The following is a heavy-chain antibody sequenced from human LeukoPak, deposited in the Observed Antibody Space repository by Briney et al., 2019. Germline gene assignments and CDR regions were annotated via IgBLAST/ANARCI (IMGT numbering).Heavy chain of an antibody. V-gene: IGHV1-8*01. Sequence: ASVKVSCKASGYPFNNYDINWVRQATGQGLEWMGWMNPNSGNTGYAQKFQGRVTMTRNTSISTAYMELSSLRSEDTAVYYCARGSYSSSWYGGDNWFDPWGQGTLVTVPS. CDR3: ARGSYSSSWYGGDNWFDP. D-gene: IGHD6-13*01. J-gene: IGHJ5*02. CDR2: MNPNSGNT. CDR1: GYPFNNYD.